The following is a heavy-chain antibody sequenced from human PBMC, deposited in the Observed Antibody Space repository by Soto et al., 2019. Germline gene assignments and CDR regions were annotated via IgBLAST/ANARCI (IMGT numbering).Heavy chain of an antibody. CDR1: GFTFTNYA. CDR2: ISGGGDTT. CDR3: AKGRGGSGSRTPRVDF. J-gene: IGHJ4*02. D-gene: IGHD3-10*01. Sequence: EVQLLESGGGLVQPGGSLRLSCAASGFTFTNYAMNWVRQAPGKGLEWVSAISGGGDTTSYADSVKGRFTVSRDGSKNTLYLQMSSLRAEDTALYYCAKGRGGSGSRTPRVDFWGQGTLVTVSS. V-gene: IGHV3-23*01.